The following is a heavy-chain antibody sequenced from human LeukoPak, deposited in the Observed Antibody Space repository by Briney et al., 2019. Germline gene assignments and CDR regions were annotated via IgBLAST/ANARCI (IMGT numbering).Heavy chain of an antibody. V-gene: IGHV4-34*01. CDR3: ARGRRYDY. J-gene: IGHJ4*02. CDR1: GGSFSGYY. Sequence: SETLSLTCAVYGGSFSGYYWSWIRQPPGKGLEWIGEINHSGSTNYNPSLKSRVTISVDTSKNQFSLKLSSVTAADTAVYYCARGRRYDYWGQGTLVTVSS. CDR2: INHSGST.